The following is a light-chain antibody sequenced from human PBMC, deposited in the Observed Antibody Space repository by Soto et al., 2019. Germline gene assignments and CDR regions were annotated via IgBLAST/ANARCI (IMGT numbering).Light chain of an antibody. CDR1: SSNIGNNY. Sequence: QSVLTQPPSVSAAPGQKVTISCSGSSSNIGNNYVSWYQQLPGTAPKLLIYDNNKSPSGIPDRFSGSKSGTSATLGITGLQTGDEADYYCGTWDNSLSAGVFGGGTKVTVL. J-gene: IGLJ2*01. CDR3: GTWDNSLSAGV. V-gene: IGLV1-51*01. CDR2: DNN.